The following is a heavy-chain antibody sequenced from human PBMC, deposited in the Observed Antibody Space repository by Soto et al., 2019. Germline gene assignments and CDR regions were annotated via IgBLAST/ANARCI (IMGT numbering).Heavy chain of an antibody. CDR1: GYIFTSYY. D-gene: IGHD3-10*01. Sequence: ASVKVSCKASGYIFTSYYIHWVRQAPGQGLEWMGWINPFDGSRMFAQSFQGRVTMTRDTSTSTVYMEVSSLRSEDTDVYYCSRVDPGETSPFDHWGQ. J-gene: IGHJ4*01. V-gene: IGHV1-46*03. CDR3: SRVDPGETSPFDH. CDR2: INPFDGSR.